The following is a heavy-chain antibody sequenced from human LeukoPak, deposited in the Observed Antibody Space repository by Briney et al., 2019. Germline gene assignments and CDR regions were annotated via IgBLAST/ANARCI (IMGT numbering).Heavy chain of an antibody. CDR1: GGSISSSNW. CDR2: IYHSGST. V-gene: IGHV4-4*02. J-gene: IGHJ6*03. Sequence: PSETLSLTCAVSGGSISSSNWWSWVRQPPGKGLEWIGEIYHSGSTNYNPSLKSRVTISVDTSKNQFSLILSSVTAADTALYYCARHKRDYYYYYMDVWGKGTTVSVSS. CDR3: ARHKRDYYYYYMDV.